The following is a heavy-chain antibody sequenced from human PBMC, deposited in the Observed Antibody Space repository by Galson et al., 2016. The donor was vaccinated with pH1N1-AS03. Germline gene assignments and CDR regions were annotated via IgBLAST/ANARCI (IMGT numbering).Heavy chain of an antibody. V-gene: IGHV1-46*01. Sequence: SVKVSCKASGYTLTRYYMHWVRQAPGQGLEWMGIIDPSGDPTTYAPKFQGRITITTDTSTSPVYMELVSLRSEDTAVYYCARRYYFDYWGQGTLVTVSS. CDR1: GYTLTRYY. J-gene: IGHJ4*02. CDR3: ARRYYFDY. CDR2: IDPSGDPT. D-gene: IGHD3-16*02.